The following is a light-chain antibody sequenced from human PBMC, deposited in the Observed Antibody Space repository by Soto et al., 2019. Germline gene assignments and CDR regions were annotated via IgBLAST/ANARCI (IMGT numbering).Light chain of an antibody. CDR2: GNN. V-gene: IGLV1-40*01. Sequence: QSALTQPPSVSGAPGQRVTISCTGGSSNIGAGYDVHWYQQLPGTAPKLLIYGNNNRPSGVPDRFSGSKSGTSASLAITGLQAEDEADYYCQSYDNSLSGDWVFGGGTKLTVL. CDR1: SSNIGAGYD. J-gene: IGLJ3*02. CDR3: QSYDNSLSGDWV.